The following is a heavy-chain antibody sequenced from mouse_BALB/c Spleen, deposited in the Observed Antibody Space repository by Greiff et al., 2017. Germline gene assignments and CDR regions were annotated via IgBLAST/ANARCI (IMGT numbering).Heavy chain of an antibody. CDR2: ISNGGGST. J-gene: IGHJ3*01. D-gene: IGHD3-2*01. CDR3: ARGQLGLRTFAY. V-gene: IGHV5-12-2*01. Sequence: DVKLVESGGGLVQPGGSLKLSCAASGFTFSSYTMSWVRQTPEKRLEWVAYISNGGGSTYYPDTVKGRFTISRDNAKNTLYLQMSSLESEDTAMYYCARGQLGLRTFAYWGQGTLVTVSA. CDR1: GFTFSSYT.